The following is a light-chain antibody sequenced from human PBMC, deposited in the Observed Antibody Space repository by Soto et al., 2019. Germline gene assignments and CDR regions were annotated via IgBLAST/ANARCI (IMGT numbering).Light chain of an antibody. CDR2: DAS. CDR1: QSVSSY. V-gene: IGKV3-11*01. J-gene: IGKJ4*01. Sequence: IVLTQSPGTLSLSPREGATLSCRAGQSVSSYLAWYQQTPGQAPRLLIYDASNRATGIPARFSGSGSGTDFTLTISSLEPEDFAVYYCQQRSNWPLLTFGGGTKVDIK. CDR3: QQRSNWPLLT.